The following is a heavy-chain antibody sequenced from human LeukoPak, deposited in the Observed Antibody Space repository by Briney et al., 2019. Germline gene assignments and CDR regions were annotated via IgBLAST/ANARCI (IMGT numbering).Heavy chain of an antibody. CDR2: IYTSGNT. J-gene: IGHJ4*02. Sequence: GGSLRLSCAASGFTVSSNYMNWVRQAPGKGLEWVSVIYTSGNTYYADSVKGRFTISRDNSKNTLYLQMNSLRAEDTAVYYCAKAAGASDSDWGQGTLVTVSS. D-gene: IGHD3-10*01. V-gene: IGHV3-66*01. CDR3: AKAAGASDSD. CDR1: GFTVSSNY.